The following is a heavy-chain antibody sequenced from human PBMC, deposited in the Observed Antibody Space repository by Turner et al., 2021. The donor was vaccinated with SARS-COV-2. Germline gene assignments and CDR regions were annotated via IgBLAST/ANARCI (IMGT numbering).Heavy chain of an antibody. CDR2: ISGSGGST. V-gene: IGHV3-23*01. J-gene: IGHJ4*02. Sequence: EVQLLDSGGGLVQPGGSLRLSCAASGFIFSSYVMSWVRQAPGKGLEWVSGISGSGGSTYYADSVKGRFTISRDNSKNTLYLQMNSLRAEDTAVYYCAKAQLGYYLGVDYWGQGTLVTVSS. D-gene: IGHD3-3*01. CDR1: GFIFSSYV. CDR3: AKAQLGYYLGVDY.